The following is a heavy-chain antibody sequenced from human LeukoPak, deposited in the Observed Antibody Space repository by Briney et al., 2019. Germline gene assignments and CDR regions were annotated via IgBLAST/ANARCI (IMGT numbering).Heavy chain of an antibody. D-gene: IGHD2-8*02. J-gene: IGHJ3*01. CDR1: GGSISSYY. CDR2: IYYSGST. V-gene: IGHV4-59*08. Sequence: SETLSLTCTVSGGSISSYYWSWIRQPPGKGLEWIGYIYYSGSTNYNPSLKSRVTISVDTSKNQLSLKLSSVTAADTAVYYCAVAGARYSDTGGLYAFDFWGRGTMVTVSS. CDR3: AVAGARYSDTGGLYAFDF.